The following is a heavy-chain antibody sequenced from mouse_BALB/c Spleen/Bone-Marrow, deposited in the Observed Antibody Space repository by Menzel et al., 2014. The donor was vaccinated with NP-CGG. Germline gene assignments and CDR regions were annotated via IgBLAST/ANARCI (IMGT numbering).Heavy chain of an antibody. V-gene: IGHV5-17*02. CDR1: GFTFSSFG. D-gene: IGHD2-1*01. CDR3: ARSDGNYDYAMDY. Sequence: EVMLVESGGGLVQPGGSRKLSCAASGFTFSSFGVHWVRQAPEKGLEWVAYISSGSSTIYYADTVKGRFTISRDNPKNTLFLQMTSLRSEDTAMYYCARSDGNYDYAMDYWGQGTSVTVSS. CDR2: ISSGSSTI. J-gene: IGHJ4*01.